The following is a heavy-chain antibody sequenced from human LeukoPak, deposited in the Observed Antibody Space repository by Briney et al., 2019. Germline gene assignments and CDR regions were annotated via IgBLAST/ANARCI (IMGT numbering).Heavy chain of an antibody. CDR3: ARSHTPIAVASTPWDAFDI. J-gene: IGHJ3*02. D-gene: IGHD6-19*01. V-gene: IGHV1-2*02. CDR1: GYTFTGYY. CDR2: INPNSGGT. Sequence: ASVKVSCKASGYTFTGYYMHWVRQAPGQGLEWMGWINPNSGGTNYAQKFQGRVTMTRDTSISTAYMELSRLRSDDTAVYYCARSHTPIAVASTPWDAFDIWGQGTMVAVSS.